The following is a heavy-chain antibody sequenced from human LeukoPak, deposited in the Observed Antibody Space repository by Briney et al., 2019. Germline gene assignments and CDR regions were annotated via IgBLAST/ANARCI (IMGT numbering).Heavy chain of an antibody. J-gene: IGHJ4*02. Sequence: SETLSLTCTVSGGSISSGDYYWSWIRQPPGKGLEWIGYIYYSGNTYYNPSLKSRVTISVDTSKNQFSLKLSSVTAADTAVYYCARDYSGSYHFFDYWGQGTLVTVSS. D-gene: IGHD1-26*01. CDR3: ARDYSGSYHFFDY. CDR2: IYYSGNT. V-gene: IGHV4-30-4*01. CDR1: GGSISSGDYY.